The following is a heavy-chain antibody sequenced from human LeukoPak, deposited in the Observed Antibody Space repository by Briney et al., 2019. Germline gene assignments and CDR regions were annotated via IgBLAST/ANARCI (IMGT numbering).Heavy chain of an antibody. CDR3: AKGCGPYSSSLNWFDP. CDR2: MNPNSGNT. V-gene: IGHV1-8*01. Sequence: ASVKVSCKASGYTFTNYDINWVRQATGQGLEWMGWMNPNSGNTGYAQKFQGRVTMTRNTSISTAYMELSSLRSEDTAVYYCAKGCGPYSSSLNWFDPWGQGTLVTVSS. CDR1: GYTFTNYD. D-gene: IGHD6-13*01. J-gene: IGHJ5*02.